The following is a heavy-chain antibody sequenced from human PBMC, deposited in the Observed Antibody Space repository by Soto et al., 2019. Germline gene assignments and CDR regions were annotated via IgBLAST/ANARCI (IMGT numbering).Heavy chain of an antibody. Sequence: ASVKVSCKASGYTFTSYYVHWVRQAPGQGLEWMGIVDPSGDATTYAQKFQGGVTMTSDTSTSTVYMDLSSLGSEDTAVYYCARSALYGDYVHANWFDPWGQGTLVTVSS. CDR3: ARSALYGDYVHANWFDP. V-gene: IGHV1-46*01. CDR2: VDPSGDAT. CDR1: GYTFTSYY. J-gene: IGHJ5*02. D-gene: IGHD4-17*01.